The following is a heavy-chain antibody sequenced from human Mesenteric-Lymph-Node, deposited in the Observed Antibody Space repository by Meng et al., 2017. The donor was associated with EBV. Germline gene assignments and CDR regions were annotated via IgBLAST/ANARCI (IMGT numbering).Heavy chain of an antibody. D-gene: IGHD3-10*01. CDR2: IFSSGST. CDR3: ARGYGSGSYRYFDY. Sequence: QVQRQASGPGLVKPSETLSPTCLVSGGSVNSGSYYWSWIRQPPGKGLQWIGYIFSSGSTNYNPSFKSRVTISVDMSKNHFSLRLTSVTPADTAVYYCARGYGSGSYRYFDYWGQGTLVTVSS. CDR1: GGSVNSGSYY. J-gene: IGHJ4*02. V-gene: IGHV4-61*03.